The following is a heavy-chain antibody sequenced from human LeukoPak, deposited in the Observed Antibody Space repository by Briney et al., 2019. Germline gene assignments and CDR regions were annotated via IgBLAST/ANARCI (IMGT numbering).Heavy chain of an antibody. D-gene: IGHD4-17*01. Sequence: GGSLRLSCASSGFTFSSYAMSWVRQAPGKGLEWVSAISGSGGSTYYADSVKGRFTISRDNSKNTLYLQMNSLRAEDTAVYYCAKGSTDYGDYVSDYWGQGTLVTVSS. CDR3: AKGSTDYGDYVSDY. CDR1: GFTFSSYA. CDR2: ISGSGGST. J-gene: IGHJ4*02. V-gene: IGHV3-23*01.